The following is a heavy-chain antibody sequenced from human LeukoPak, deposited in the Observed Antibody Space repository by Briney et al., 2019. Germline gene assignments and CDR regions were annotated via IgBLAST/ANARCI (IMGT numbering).Heavy chain of an antibody. V-gene: IGHV1-18*01. J-gene: IGHJ6*02. Sequence: ASVKVSCKASGYTFTSYGISWVRQAPGQRLEWMGWISAYNGNTNYAQKLQGRVTMTTDTSTSTAYMELRSLRSGDTAVYYCARVGPGRGAYYYYYGMDVWGQGTTVTVSS. CDR1: GYTFTSYG. CDR2: ISAYNGNT. CDR3: ARVGPGRGAYYYYYGMDV.